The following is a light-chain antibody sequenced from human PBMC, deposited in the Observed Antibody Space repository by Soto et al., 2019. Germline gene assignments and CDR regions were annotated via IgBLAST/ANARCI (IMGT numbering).Light chain of an antibody. V-gene: IGLV1-40*01. CDR3: HSYDSSLSGSV. CDR2: GDN. Sequence: QSVLTQPPSVSGAPGQRVTISCTGGNSNIGASNDVHWYQQIPGTAPKLLIYGDNNRPSGVPDRFSGSKSGTSASLAITGLQAEDEAGYYCHSYDSSLSGSVFGGGTKLTVL. CDR1: NSNIGASND. J-gene: IGLJ3*02.